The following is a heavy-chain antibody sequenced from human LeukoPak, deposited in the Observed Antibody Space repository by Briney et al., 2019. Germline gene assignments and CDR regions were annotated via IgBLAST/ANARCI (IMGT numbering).Heavy chain of an antibody. J-gene: IGHJ4*02. D-gene: IGHD2-21*02. V-gene: IGHV4-34*01. CDR2: INHSGST. Sequence: GSLRLSCAASGFTFSSYEMNWIRQPPGKGLEWIGEINHSGSTNYNPSLKSRVTISVDTSKNQFSLKLSSVTAADTAMYYCARGRARGGDSNWGQGTLVTVSS. CDR3: ARGRARGGDSN. CDR1: GFTFSSYE.